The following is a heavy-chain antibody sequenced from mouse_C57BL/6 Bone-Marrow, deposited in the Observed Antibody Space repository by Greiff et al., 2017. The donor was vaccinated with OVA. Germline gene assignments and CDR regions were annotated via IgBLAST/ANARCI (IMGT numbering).Heavy chain of an antibody. V-gene: IGHV5-4*01. D-gene: IGHD2-3*01. CDR1: GFTFSSYA. J-gene: IGHJ1*03. CDR2: ISDGGSYT. CDR3: ARDDGSPYWYFDV. Sequence: EVKVVESGGGLVKPGGSLKLSCAASGFTFSSYAMSWVRQTPEKRLEWVATISDGGSYTYYPDNVKGRFTISRDNAKNNLYLQMSHLKSGDTAMYYGARDDGSPYWYFDVWGTGTTVTVSS.